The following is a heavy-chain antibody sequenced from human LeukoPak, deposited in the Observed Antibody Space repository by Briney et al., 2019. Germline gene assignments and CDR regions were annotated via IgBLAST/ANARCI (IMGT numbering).Heavy chain of an antibody. V-gene: IGHV1-2*02. CDR3: ARSRSGYNYFPGAY. D-gene: IGHD5-24*01. CDR1: GYRFTGYY. CDR2: ISPESGGT. J-gene: IGHJ4*02. Sequence: ASVTVSCKASGYRFTGYYMHWVRQAPGRGLEWMGWISPESGGTNYPQKFQGRITMTSDTSISTAYMELSSLTSDDTAAYYCARSRSGYNYFPGAYWGQGTLVTVSS.